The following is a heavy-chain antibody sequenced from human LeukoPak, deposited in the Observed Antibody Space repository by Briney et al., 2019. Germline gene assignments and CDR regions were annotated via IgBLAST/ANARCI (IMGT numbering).Heavy chain of an antibody. Sequence: GGSLRLSCAASGFTFSSYAMSWVRQASGKGLEWVSAISGSGGSTYYADSVKGRFTISRDNSKNTLYLQMNSLRAEDTAVYYWGKVGGGDSSSLHFDYWGQGTLVTVSS. CDR3: GKVGGGDSSSLHFDY. CDR1: GFTFSSYA. J-gene: IGHJ4*02. CDR2: ISGSGGST. D-gene: IGHD6-13*01. V-gene: IGHV3-23*01.